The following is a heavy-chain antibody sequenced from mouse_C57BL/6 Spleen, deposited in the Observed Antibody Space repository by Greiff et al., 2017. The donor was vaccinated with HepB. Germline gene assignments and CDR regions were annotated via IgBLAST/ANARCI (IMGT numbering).Heavy chain of an antibody. D-gene: IGHD2-1*01. CDR3: ARRRYGNHWYFDV. CDR1: GYSITSGYY. V-gene: IGHV3-6*01. Sequence: EVKLQESGPGLVKPSQSLSLTCSVTGYSITSGYYWNWIRQFPGNKLEWMGYISYDGSNNYNPSLKNRISITRDTSKNQFFLKLNSVTTEDTATYYCARRRYGNHWYFDVWGTGTTVTVSS. J-gene: IGHJ1*03. CDR2: ISYDGSN.